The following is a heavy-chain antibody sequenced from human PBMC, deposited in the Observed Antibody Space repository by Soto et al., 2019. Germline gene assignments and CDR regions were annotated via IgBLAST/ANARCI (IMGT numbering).Heavy chain of an antibody. V-gene: IGHV4-30-2*01. Sequence: QVQLKESGSGLVKPAQTLSLTCAVSGGSITSGGFSWCWIRQPPGKGLEWIGYVHHTGNTDYHPSLGSRVTISLHRSRNLFSLNLTTVTAADTATYYCAKECGGTCLDAFDVWGPGTTVSVSS. CDR1: GGSITSGGFS. D-gene: IGHD2-15*01. CDR3: AKECGGTCLDAFDV. CDR2: VHHTGNT. J-gene: IGHJ3*01.